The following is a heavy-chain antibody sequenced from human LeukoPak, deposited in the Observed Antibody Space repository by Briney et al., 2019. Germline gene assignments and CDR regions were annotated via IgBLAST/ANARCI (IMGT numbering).Heavy chain of an antibody. J-gene: IGHJ4*02. CDR2: ISGSGGST. CDR3: AKDRPHYNYDILTGYLYYFDY. V-gene: IGHV3-23*01. D-gene: IGHD3-9*01. Sequence: GSLRLSCAASVCTFSSYAMSWVRQAPGKGLEWVSAISGSGGSTYYADSVKGRFTISRDNSKNMLYLQMNSLRAEDTAVYYCAKDRPHYNYDILTGYLYYFDYWGQGTLVTVSS. CDR1: VCTFSSYA.